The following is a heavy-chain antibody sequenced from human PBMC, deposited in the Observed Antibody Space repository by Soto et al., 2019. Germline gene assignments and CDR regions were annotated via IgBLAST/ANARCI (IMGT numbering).Heavy chain of an antibody. V-gene: IGHV4-31*03. CDR3: ARSPYECRQAAKPRGTSFLV. Sequence: PSETLSLTCPVSGGSISSGGYYWSWIRQHPGKGLDWIGYIYYSGSTYYNPSLKSRVTISVDTSKNQFSLKLSSVTAADTAVYYCARSPYECRQAAKPRGTSFLVWGQGTLVTLSS. CDR2: IYYSGST. D-gene: IGHD1-26*01. J-gene: IGHJ4*02. CDR1: GGSISSGGYY.